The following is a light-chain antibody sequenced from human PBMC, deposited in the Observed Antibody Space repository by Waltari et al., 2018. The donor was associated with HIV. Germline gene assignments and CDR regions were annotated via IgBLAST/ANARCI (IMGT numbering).Light chain of an antibody. J-gene: IGKJ5*01. CDR2: GAS. Sequence: DIQMTQSPSSLSASVGDRVTITCRASQTINGNLNWYQPIPGKAPKLLIFGASTWQTGVPARFRGSGSGTQFTVTVTSLQPEDCATYSCQQTYRLPQTCGQGTRVDTK. CDR3: QQTYRLPQT. CDR1: QTINGN. V-gene: IGKV1-39*01.